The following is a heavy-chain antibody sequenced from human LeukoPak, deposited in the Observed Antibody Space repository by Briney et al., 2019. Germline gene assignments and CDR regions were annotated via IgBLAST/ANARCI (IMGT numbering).Heavy chain of an antibody. D-gene: IGHD2-2*02. CDR1: GFTFSSYS. J-gene: IGHJ3*02. CDR2: ISSSSYI. Sequence: GGSLRLSCAASGFTFSSYSMNWDRQAPGRGLEWVSSISSSSYIYYADSVKGRFTISRDNAKNSLYLQMNSLRAEDTAVYYCARDLRHIVVVPAAIRGSRHAFDIWGQGTLVTVSS. V-gene: IGHV3-21*01. CDR3: ARDLRHIVVVPAAIRGSRHAFDI.